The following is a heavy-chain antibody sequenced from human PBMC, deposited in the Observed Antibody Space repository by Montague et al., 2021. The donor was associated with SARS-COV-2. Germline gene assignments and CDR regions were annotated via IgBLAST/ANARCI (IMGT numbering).Heavy chain of an antibody. CDR2: IYYSGRN. V-gene: IGHV4-39*01. D-gene: IGHD3-16*01. CDR1: GGSISGSSYY. Sequence: SETLSLTCTVSGGSISGSSYYWGWIRQPPGEELEWIGSIYYSGRNYYNPSLKSRVTISVDTSKNQFSLKLSSVTAADTAVYYCARHPRGYYDYVWGSPSYYFGYWGQGTLVTVSS. CDR3: ARHPRGYYDYVWGSPSYYFGY. J-gene: IGHJ4*02.